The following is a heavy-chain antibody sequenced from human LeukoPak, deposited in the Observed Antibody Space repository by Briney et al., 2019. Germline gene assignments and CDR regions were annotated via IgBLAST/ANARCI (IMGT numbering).Heavy chain of an antibody. CDR3: AKDKGNYYDSSGYFDY. CDR2: ISGSGGST. CDR1: GFTFSSYA. Sequence: TGGSLRLSCAASGFTFSSYAMSWVRQAPGKGLEWVSAISGSGGSTYYADSVKGRFTISRDNSKNTLYLQMNSLRAGDTAVYYCAKDKGNYYDSSGYFDYWGQGTLVTVSS. V-gene: IGHV3-23*01. J-gene: IGHJ4*02. D-gene: IGHD3-22*01.